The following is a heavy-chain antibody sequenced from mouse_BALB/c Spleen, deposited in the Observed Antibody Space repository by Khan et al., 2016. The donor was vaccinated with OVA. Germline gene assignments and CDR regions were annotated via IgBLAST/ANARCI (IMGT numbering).Heavy chain of an antibody. Sequence: IQLVQSGPELVKPGASVKISCKAPGYSFTGYFMNWVMQSHGKSLEWIGRINPHIGETFYNQKFKGKATLTVDESSSTAHMELRSLASEDSAVYYCARIYGSDFDYWGQGTTLTVSS. D-gene: IGHD1-1*01. CDR2: INPHIGET. J-gene: IGHJ2*01. CDR3: ARIYGSDFDY. V-gene: IGHV1-20*02. CDR1: GYSFTGYF.